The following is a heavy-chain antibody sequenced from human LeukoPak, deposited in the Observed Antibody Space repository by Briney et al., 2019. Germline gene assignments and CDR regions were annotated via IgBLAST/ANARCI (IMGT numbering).Heavy chain of an antibody. D-gene: IGHD5-24*01. CDR1: GGSFSGYY. CDR3: ARHTAEKYNWFDR. V-gene: IGHV4-59*08. Sequence: SETLSLTCAAYGGSFSGYYWSWIRQPPGKGLEWIGYIYYSGSTNYNPSLKSRVTISVDTSKNQFSLKLSSVTAADTAVYYCARHTAEKYNWFDRWGQGTLVTVSS. J-gene: IGHJ5*02. CDR2: IYYSGST.